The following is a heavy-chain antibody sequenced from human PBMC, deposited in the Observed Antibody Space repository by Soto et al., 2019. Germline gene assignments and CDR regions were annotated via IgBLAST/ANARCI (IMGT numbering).Heavy chain of an antibody. CDR2: INPNGGST. CDR3: ATSVNSAMVFDY. Sequence: QVQLVQSGAEVKKPGASVKVSCKASGYTFTHYYMHWVRQAPGQGLEWMGIINPNGGSTTYAQRFRAGFTMIRDTSTSTVYMELSSLRSEDSAVYYCATSVNSAMVFDYWGQGTLVTVSS. V-gene: IGHV1-46*01. J-gene: IGHJ4*02. CDR1: GYTFTHYY. D-gene: IGHD5-18*01.